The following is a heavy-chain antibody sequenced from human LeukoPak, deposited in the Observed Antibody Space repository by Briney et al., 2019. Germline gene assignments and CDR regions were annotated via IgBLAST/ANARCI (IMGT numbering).Heavy chain of an antibody. Sequence: PGGSLRLSCAASGLTFSNHGMHWVRQAPGKGLEWVAFIRYDGTDKYYADSVKGRFTISRDNSENTVSLQLNSLRAEDTAVYYCASWEASTNYWGQGTLVTVSS. D-gene: IGHD1-26*01. V-gene: IGHV3-30*02. CDR1: GLTFSNHG. J-gene: IGHJ4*02. CDR3: ASWEASTNY. CDR2: IRYDGTDK.